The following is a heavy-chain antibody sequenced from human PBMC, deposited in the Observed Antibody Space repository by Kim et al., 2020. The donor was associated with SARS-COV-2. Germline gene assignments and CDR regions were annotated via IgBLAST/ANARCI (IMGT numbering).Heavy chain of an antibody. Sequence: LQGRVTMTRDTSTSTVYMELSSLRAEETAVYYCARDLHPPHSVVVYAFDIWGQGTMVTVSS. CDR3: ARDLHPPHSVVVYAFDI. J-gene: IGHJ3*02. D-gene: IGHD2-21*01. V-gene: IGHV1-46*01.